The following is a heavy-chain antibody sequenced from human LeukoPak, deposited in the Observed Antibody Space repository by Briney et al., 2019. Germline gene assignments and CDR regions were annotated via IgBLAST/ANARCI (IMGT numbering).Heavy chain of an antibody. V-gene: IGHV4-4*07. D-gene: IGHD6-13*01. CDR1: GGSISSYY. CDR3: ARGTIAAAGAEYFQH. CDR2: IYTSGST. Sequence: PSETLSLTCTDSGGSISSYYWSWIRQPAGKGLEWIGRIYTSGSTNYNPSLKSRVTMSVDTSKNQFSLKLSSVTAADTAVYYCARGTIAAAGAEYFQHWGQGTLVTVSS. J-gene: IGHJ1*01.